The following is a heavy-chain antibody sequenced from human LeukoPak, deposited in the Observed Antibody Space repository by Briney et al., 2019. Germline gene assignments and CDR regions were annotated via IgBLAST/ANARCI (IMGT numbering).Heavy chain of an antibody. J-gene: IGHJ4*02. CDR1: GYTFTSYG. V-gene: IGHV1-69*10. D-gene: IGHD6-19*01. Sequence: GASVKVSCKASGYTFTSYGISWVRQAPGQGLEWMGWIIPIFGIANYAQKFQGRVTITADKSTSTAYMELSSLRSEDTAVYYCARRPYSSGQLDYWGQGTLVTVSS. CDR2: IIPIFGIA. CDR3: ARRPYSSGQLDY.